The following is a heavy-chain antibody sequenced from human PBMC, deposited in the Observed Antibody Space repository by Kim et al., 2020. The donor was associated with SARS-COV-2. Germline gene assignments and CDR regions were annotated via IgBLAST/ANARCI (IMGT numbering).Heavy chain of an antibody. CDR3: ASTIAAAGI. D-gene: IGHD6-13*01. V-gene: IGHV3-53*01. Sequence: STYYADYVKGRFTISRDKSKNTLYLQMNSLRAEDTAVYYCASTIAAAGIWGQGTLVTVSS. CDR2: ST. J-gene: IGHJ4*02.